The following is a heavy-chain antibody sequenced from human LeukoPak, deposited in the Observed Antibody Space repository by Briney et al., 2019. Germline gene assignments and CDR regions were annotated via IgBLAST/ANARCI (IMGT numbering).Heavy chain of an antibody. V-gene: IGHV4-59*01. CDR3: AGTTPNWFDP. CDR1: GGSISSYY. J-gene: IGHJ5*02. D-gene: IGHD4-17*01. Sequence: PSETLSLTCTVSGGSISSYYWSWIRQPPGKGLEWLGYVYYRGSTNYNPSLKSRATISVDTSKNQFSLKLSSVTAADTAVYYCAGTTPNWFDPWGQGTLVTVSS. CDR2: VYYRGST.